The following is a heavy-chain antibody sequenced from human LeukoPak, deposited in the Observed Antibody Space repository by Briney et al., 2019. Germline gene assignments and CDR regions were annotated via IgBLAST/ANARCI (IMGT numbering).Heavy chain of an antibody. CDR1: GFTFSTYG. CDR2: IWYDGSNK. Sequence: PGGSLRLSCAASGFTFSTYGMHWVRQAPGKGLEWVSFIWYDGSNKYYADSVKGRFTISRDNSKNTLYLQMNSLRVEDTAVYYCARVCGSWYSDYWGQGTLVTVSS. J-gene: IGHJ4*02. CDR3: ARVCGSWYSDY. D-gene: IGHD6-13*01. V-gene: IGHV3-33*01.